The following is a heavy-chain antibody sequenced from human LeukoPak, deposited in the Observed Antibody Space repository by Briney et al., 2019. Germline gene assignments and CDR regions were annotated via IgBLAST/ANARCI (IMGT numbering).Heavy chain of an antibody. CDR3: ARRAGAYSHPYDY. Sequence: GGSLRLSCTVSGFSNSMSWVRQAPGKGLEWVSFIYSDNTHYSDSVKGRFTISRDNSKNTLYLQMNSLRAEDTAVYYCARRAGAYSHPYDYWGQGTLVTVSS. CDR2: IYSDNT. CDR1: GFSNS. J-gene: IGHJ4*02. V-gene: IGHV3-53*01. D-gene: IGHD4/OR15-4a*01.